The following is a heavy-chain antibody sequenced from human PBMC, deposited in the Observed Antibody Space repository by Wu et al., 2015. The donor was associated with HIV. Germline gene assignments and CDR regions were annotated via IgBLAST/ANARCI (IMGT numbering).Heavy chain of an antibody. CDR3: ARGLLPGYCSGGSCYSYYFDY. CDR1: GYTFTGYY. D-gene: IGHD2-15*01. V-gene: IGHV1-2*02. Sequence: QVLLVQSGAEVKKPGASVKVSCKTSGYTFTGYYIHWVRQAPGQGLEWMGWINPGSGDTSYSQKLQNRVTMTRDTSISTAYMELNRLRFDDTAVYYCARGLLPGYCSGGSCYSYYFDYWGQGTLVTVSS. CDR2: INPGSGDT. J-gene: IGHJ4*02.